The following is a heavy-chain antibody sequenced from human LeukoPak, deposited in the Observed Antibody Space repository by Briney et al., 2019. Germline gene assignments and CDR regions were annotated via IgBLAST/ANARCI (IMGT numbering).Heavy chain of an antibody. J-gene: IGHJ4*02. Sequence: GGSLRLSCEASGFTFSNYWMHWVRQTPGQGLVWVSRISRDGTTTTYADSVKGRFTISRDNAKNTLYLEMNSLRAEDTAVYFCARDGVGASHDYWGRGTLVTVSS. D-gene: IGHD1-26*01. CDR3: ARDGVGASHDY. CDR2: ISRDGTTT. CDR1: GFTFSNYW. V-gene: IGHV3-74*01.